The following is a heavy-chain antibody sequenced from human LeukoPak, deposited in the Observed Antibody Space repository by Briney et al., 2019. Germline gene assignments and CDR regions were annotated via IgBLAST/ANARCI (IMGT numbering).Heavy chain of an antibody. D-gene: IGHD1-1*01. CDR1: GFTFSSYA. CDR2: ISGSGGST. Sequence: GGSLRLSCAASGFTFSSYAMSWVRQAPGKGLEWVSAISGSGGSTYYADSVRGRFTISRDNSKNTLYLQMNSLRAEDTAVYYCAKPDNWNDGTFDYWGQGTLVTVSS. V-gene: IGHV3-23*01. CDR3: AKPDNWNDGTFDY. J-gene: IGHJ4*02.